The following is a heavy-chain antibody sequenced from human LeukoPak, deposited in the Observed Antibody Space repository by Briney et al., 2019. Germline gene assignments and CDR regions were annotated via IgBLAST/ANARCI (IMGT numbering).Heavy chain of an antibody. V-gene: IGHV1-8*01. CDR1: GYTFTSYD. D-gene: IGHD3-3*01. CDR2: MSPNSGNT. CDR3: ARRRYYDFWSGYYYWYYYYGMDV. J-gene: IGHJ6*02. Sequence: ASVKVSCKASGYTFTSYDINWVRQATGQGLEWMGWMSPNSGNTGYAQKFQGRVTMTRNTSISTAYMELSSLRSEDTAVYYCARRRYYDFWSGYYYWYYYYGMDVWGQGTTVTVSS.